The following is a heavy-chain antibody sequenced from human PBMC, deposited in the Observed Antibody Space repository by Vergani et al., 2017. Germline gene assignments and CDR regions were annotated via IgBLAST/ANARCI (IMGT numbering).Heavy chain of an antibody. D-gene: IGHD3-22*01. CDR1: GFTFSSYA. CDR2: ISGSGGST. Sequence: EVQPLESGGGLVQPGGSLRLYCAASGFTFSSYAMSWVRQAPGKGLEWVSAISGSGGSTYYADSVKRRFTISRDNSKNTLYLQMNSLRAEDTAVYYCAKEAHSSGYYPHDYWGQGTLVTVSS. J-gene: IGHJ4*02. V-gene: IGHV3-23*01. CDR3: AKEAHSSGYYPHDY.